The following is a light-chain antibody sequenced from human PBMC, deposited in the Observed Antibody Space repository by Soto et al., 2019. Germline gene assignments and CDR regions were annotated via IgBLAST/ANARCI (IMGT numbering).Light chain of an antibody. CDR1: PSVASTY. CDR3: QQYGASSWT. Sequence: IVLTQSPGPLSLSPGERATLSCRASPSVASTYLGWYQQKPGQAPRLLIYGASSRATGIPDRFSGSGSGTDFTLTISRLEPEDFAVYYCQQYGASSWTFGQGTKVDIK. V-gene: IGKV3-20*01. J-gene: IGKJ1*01. CDR2: GAS.